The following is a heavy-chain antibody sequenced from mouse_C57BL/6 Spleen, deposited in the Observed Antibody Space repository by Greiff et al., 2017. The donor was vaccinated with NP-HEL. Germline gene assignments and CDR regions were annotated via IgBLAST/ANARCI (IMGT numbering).Heavy chain of an antibody. J-gene: IGHJ3*01. Sequence: VQVVESGAELVRPGASVKLSCKASGYTFTDYYINWVKQRPGQGLEWIARIYPGSGNTYYNEKFKGKATLTAEKSSSTGYMQLSSLTSEDSAVYFCARGEGYFSWFAYWGQGTLVTVSA. CDR3: ARGEGYFSWFAY. D-gene: IGHD2-3*01. CDR2: IYPGSGNT. V-gene: IGHV1-76*01. CDR1: GYTFTDYY.